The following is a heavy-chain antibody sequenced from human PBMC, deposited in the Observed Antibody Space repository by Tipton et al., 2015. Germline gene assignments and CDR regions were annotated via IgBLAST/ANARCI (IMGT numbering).Heavy chain of an antibody. CDR3: VISMITFGGH. CDR2: ISSSSSYI. D-gene: IGHD3-16*01. CDR1: GFNFNNYA. Sequence: SLRLSCAGSGFNFNNYAMHWVRQAPGKGLEWVSSISSSSSYIYYADSVKGRFTISRDNAKNSLYLQMNSLRAEDTAVYYCVISMITFGGHWGQGTLVTVSS. V-gene: IGHV3-21*01. J-gene: IGHJ4*02.